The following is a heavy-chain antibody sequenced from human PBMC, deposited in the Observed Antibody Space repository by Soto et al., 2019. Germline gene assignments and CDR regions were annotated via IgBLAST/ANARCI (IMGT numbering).Heavy chain of an antibody. V-gene: IGHV4-39*01. Sequence: PSETLSLTCTVSDGYISSGTYYWGWIRQPPGKGLEWIGSMYYSGSTSYNPSLKSRVTMSVDTSKNQLSLRLSSVTAADTAVYYCARQGMITGPEYGMDFLGQGTTVTVSS. CDR2: MYYSGST. D-gene: IGHD3-16*01. J-gene: IGHJ6*02. CDR1: DGYISSGTYY. CDR3: ARQGMITGPEYGMDF.